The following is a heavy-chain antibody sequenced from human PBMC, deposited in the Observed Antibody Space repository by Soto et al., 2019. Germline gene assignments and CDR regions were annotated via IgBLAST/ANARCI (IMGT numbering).Heavy chain of an antibody. CDR3: ARGTGISCRYYYYYYMDD. Sequence: QVQLQPWGAGLLKPSETLSLTCTVYGGSFSGYYWSWIRQPPGKGLKSIGEVTHSGSSNYNPTLNSRVTISVDTCKNQFSLKLSSVTAADTAVYYCARGTGISCRYYYYYYMDDWGKGTTVTVSS. V-gene: IGHV4-34*01. J-gene: IGHJ6*03. D-gene: IGHD6-13*01. CDR1: GGSFSGYY. CDR2: VTHSGSS.